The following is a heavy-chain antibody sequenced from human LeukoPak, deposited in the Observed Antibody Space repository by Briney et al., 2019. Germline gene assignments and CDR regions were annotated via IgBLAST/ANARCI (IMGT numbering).Heavy chain of an antibody. CDR1: GFTFSSYS. J-gene: IGHJ4*02. CDR2: ISSSSSYI. CDR3: ARAAPNYGGNSWFDY. D-gene: IGHD4-23*01. V-gene: IGHV3-21*01. Sequence: GGSLRLSCAASGFTFSSYSMNWVRQAPGKGLEWVSSISSSSSYIYYADSVKDRFTISRDNAKNSLYLQMNSLRAEDTAVYYCARAAPNYGGNSWFDYWGQGTVVTVSS.